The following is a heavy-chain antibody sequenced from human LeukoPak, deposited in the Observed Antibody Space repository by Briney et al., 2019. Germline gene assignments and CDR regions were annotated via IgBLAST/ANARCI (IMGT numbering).Heavy chain of an antibody. CDR3: ARVGDHYHWNFDL. CDR2: LYSGSDT. CDR1: GFTVASKY. J-gene: IGHJ2*01. V-gene: IGHV3-53*01. D-gene: IGHD3-10*01. Sequence: GGSLRLSCAASGFTVASKYMNWVRRAPGKGPEWVSILYSGSDTYYSDSVMGRFTISRDNSRNTLFLQMDSLRVEDTAVYYCARVGDHYHWNFDLWGRGTLVTVSS.